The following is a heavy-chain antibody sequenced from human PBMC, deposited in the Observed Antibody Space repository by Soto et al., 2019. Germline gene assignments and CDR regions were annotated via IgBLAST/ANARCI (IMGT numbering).Heavy chain of an antibody. Sequence: EVQLVQSGAAVKKPGESLKISCKGSGYSFTSYWIGWVRQMPGNGLEWMGIIYPGDSDTRYSPSFQGQVTISADKSISTAYLQWSSLKASDTAMYYCARPRIYCSSTSCYQYYFGYWGQGTMVTVSS. CDR1: GYSFTSYW. J-gene: IGHJ4*02. V-gene: IGHV5-51*03. CDR3: ARPRIYCSSTSCYQYYFGY. CDR2: IYPGDSDT. D-gene: IGHD2-2*01.